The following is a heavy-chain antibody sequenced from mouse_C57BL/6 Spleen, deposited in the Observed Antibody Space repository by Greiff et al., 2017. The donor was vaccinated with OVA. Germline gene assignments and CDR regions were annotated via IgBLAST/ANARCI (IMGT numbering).Heavy chain of an antibody. CDR2: IYPGSGST. J-gene: IGHJ1*03. V-gene: IGHV1-55*01. CDR3: ARRNSNYVGWYFDV. CDR1: GYTFTSYW. D-gene: IGHD2-5*01. Sequence: VQLQQPGAELVKPGASVKMSCKASGYTFTSYWITWVKQRPGQGLEWIGDIYPGSGSTNYNEKFKSKATLTVDTSSSTAYMQLSSLTSEDSAVYYCARRNSNYVGWYFDVWGTGTTVTVSS.